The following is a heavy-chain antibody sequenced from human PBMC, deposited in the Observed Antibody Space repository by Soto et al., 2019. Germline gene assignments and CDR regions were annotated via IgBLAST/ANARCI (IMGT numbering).Heavy chain of an antibody. D-gene: IGHD3-3*01. CDR2: IHYSGTT. CDR1: GGSISISTYF. CDR3: ARQGKRITIFGVVTGGLDV. Sequence: QLQLQESGPGLVKPSETLSLTCSVSGGSISISTYFWVWIRQPPGKGLEWIGSIHYSGTTYYSPSLKSRLTISVDTSQNQFSLNPTSVTAADTAVYYCARQGKRITIFGVVTGGLDVWGQGTTVTIS. J-gene: IGHJ6*02. V-gene: IGHV4-39*01.